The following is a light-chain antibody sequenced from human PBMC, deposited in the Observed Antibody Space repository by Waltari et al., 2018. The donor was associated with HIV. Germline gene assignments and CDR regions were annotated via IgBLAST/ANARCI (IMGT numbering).Light chain of an antibody. CDR1: QSVLYMSITKNY. CDR3: QQYFMSPLT. Sequence: IVMTQSPDSLAVSLGERATINCQSSQSVLYMSITKNYLAWYQQKAGQPPKLLFFWASTGASGVPDRFTVSGAGTDVALTGSSLQAEDVAGYYWQQYFMSPLTFGQGTRVEIK. V-gene: IGKV4-1*01. CDR2: WAS. J-gene: IGKJ5*01.